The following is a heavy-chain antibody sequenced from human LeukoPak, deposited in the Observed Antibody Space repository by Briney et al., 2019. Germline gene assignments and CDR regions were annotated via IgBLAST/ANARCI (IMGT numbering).Heavy chain of an antibody. CDR2: MNPNSGNT. CDR1: GYTFTSYD. J-gene: IGHJ4*02. Sequence: GASVKVSCKASGYTFTSYDINWVRQATGQGLEWMGWMNPNSGNTGYAQKFQGRVTITRNTSISTAYMELSSLRSEDTAVYYCARGPYPGIAAADYFDYWGQGTLVTVSS. D-gene: IGHD6-13*01. CDR3: ARGPYPGIAAADYFDY. V-gene: IGHV1-8*03.